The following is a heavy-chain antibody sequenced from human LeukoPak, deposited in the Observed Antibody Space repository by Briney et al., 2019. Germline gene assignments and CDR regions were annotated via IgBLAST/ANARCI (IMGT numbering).Heavy chain of an antibody. V-gene: IGHV1-69*05. CDR1: GGTFNNSA. CDR2: IMPLFGTA. J-gene: IGHJ5*02. D-gene: IGHD4-17*01. CDR3: ARDVHGDYGSGWFDP. Sequence: SVEVSCKTSGGTFNNSAISWVRQAPGQGLEWLGGIMPLFGTAGCAQKFQGRVTITKDESTRTVYLELTSLTSDDTAVYYCARDVHGDYGSGWFDPWGQGTLVSVSS.